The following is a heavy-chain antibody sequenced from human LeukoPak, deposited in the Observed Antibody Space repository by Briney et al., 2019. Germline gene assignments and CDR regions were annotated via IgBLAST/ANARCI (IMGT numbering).Heavy chain of an antibody. CDR3: AGNYYGSGSYYSEDRY. V-gene: IGHV4-61*02. D-gene: IGHD3-10*01. Sequence: SQTLSLTCTVAGGSISSGSYYWSWIRQPAGKGLEWVGRIYTSGSTNYNPSLKSRITISVDTSKNQFSLKLSSVTAADTAVYYCAGNYYGSGSYYSEDRYWGQGTLVTVSS. J-gene: IGHJ4*02. CDR1: GGSISSGSYY. CDR2: IYTSGST.